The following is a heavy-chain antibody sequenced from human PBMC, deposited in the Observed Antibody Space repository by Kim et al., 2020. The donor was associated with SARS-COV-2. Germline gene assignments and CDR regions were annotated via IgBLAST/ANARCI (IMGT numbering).Heavy chain of an antibody. CDR3: ATGCPYYGSGSYIGY. CDR1: GYTLTELS. V-gene: IGHV1-24*01. CDR2: FDPEDGET. J-gene: IGHJ4*02. Sequence: ASVKVSCKVSGYTLTELSMHWVRQAPGKGLEWMGGFDPEDGETIYARKFQGRVTMTEDTSTDTAYMELSRLRSEDTAVYSCATGCPYYGSGSYIGYWGQGTRVTVSS. D-gene: IGHD3-10*01.